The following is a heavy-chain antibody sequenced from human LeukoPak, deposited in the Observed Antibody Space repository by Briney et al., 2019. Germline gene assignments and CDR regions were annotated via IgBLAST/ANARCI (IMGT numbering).Heavy chain of an antibody. CDR2: IRTTAYGGTT. D-gene: IGHD5-24*01. V-gene: IGHV3-49*03. CDR1: GFTFGDYA. CDR3: SRENKWLQFYDY. J-gene: IGHJ4*02. Sequence: GGSLRLSCTASGFTFGDYAMSWFRQAPGKGLEWVGFIRTTAYGGTTEYAASVKGRFTISRDDSKSIAYLQVNSLKTEDTAVYYCSRENKWLQFYDYWGQGTLVTVSS.